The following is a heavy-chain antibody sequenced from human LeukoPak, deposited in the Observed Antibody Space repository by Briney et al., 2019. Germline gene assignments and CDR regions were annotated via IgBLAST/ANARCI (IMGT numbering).Heavy chain of an antibody. D-gene: IGHD3-22*01. Sequence: PSETLSLTCAVYGGSFSGYYWSWIRQPPGKGLEWIGEINHSGSTNYNPSLKSRVTISVDTSKNQFSLKLSSVTAADTAVYYCARVHYDSSGYYLRRGYFDYWGQGTLVTVSS. V-gene: IGHV4-34*01. CDR3: ARVHYDSSGYYLRRGYFDY. CDR1: GGSFSGYY. CDR2: INHSGST. J-gene: IGHJ4*02.